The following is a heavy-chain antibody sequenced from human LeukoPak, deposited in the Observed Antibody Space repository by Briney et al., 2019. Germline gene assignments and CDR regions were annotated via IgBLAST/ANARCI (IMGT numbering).Heavy chain of an antibody. CDR2: IYNDGRT. J-gene: IGHJ4*02. CDR1: GFTVRSNY. Sequence: GGSLGLSCAASGFTVRSNYMSWFRQAPGKGLEWASVIYNDGRTYYADSVKGRFIISKDISKNTLYLQMNNLRADDTAVYYCARESGYAVGDFWGRGTLVTVSS. D-gene: IGHD5-12*01. V-gene: IGHV3-53*01. CDR3: ARESGYAVGDF.